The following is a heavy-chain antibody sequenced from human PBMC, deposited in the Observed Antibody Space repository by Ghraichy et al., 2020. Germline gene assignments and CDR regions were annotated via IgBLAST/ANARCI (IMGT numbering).Heavy chain of an antibody. D-gene: IGHD3-16*01. CDR2: ITSSSTTI. V-gene: IGHV3-48*02. Sequence: VACITSSSTTIKYGDSVKGRFTVSRDNAKNSLSLKMNNLRDEDTAVDYCAREPYLEYVFDVWGKGTKVNVS. CDR3: AREPYLEYVFDV. J-gene: IGHJ6*03.